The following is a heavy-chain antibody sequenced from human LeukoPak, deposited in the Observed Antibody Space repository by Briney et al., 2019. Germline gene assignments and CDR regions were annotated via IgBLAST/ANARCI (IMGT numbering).Heavy chain of an antibody. CDR2: MSGSGDST. J-gene: IGHJ4*02. V-gene: IGHV3-23*01. CDR1: GFTFSTYA. CDR3: AKKGGTSCYDRINY. Sequence: GGPLRLSCAASGFTFSTYAMSWVRQAPGKGLEWVSVMSGSGDSTYYADSVRGRFTISRDNSKNILYLQMNNLRAEETAVYYCAKKGGTSCYDRINYWGQGTLVTVSS. D-gene: IGHD2-2*01.